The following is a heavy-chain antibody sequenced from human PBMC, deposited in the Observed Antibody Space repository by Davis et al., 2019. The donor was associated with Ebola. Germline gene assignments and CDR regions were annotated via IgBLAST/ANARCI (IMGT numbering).Heavy chain of an antibody. CDR3: AKCAGGGGSCYSDY. CDR2: ISWNSGSI. CDR1: GFTFDDYA. V-gene: IGHV3-9*01. D-gene: IGHD2-15*01. Sequence: SLKISCAASGFTFDDYAMHWVRQAPGKGLEWVSGISWNSGSIGYADSVKGRFTISRDNAKNSLYLQMNSLRAEDTALYYCAKCAGGGGSCYSDYWGQGTLGTVSS. J-gene: IGHJ4*02.